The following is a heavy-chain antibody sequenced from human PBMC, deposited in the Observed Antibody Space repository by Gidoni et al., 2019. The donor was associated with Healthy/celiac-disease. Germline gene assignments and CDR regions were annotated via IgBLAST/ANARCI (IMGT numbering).Heavy chain of an antibody. CDR3: AVDGSGSGYDAFDI. V-gene: IGHV1-69*02. CDR2: IIPILGIA. D-gene: IGHD3-10*01. CDR1: GGTFSSYT. J-gene: IGHJ3*02. Sequence: QVQLVQSGAEVKKPGSSVKVSCKASGGTFSSYTISWVRQAPGQGLEWMGRIIPILGIANYAQKFQGRVTITADKSTSTAYMELSSLRSEDTAVYYCAVDGSGSGYDAFDIWGQGTMVTVSS.